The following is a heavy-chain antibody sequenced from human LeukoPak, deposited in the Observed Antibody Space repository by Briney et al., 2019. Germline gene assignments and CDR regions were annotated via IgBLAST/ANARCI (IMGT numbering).Heavy chain of an antibody. J-gene: IGHJ4*02. D-gene: IGHD3-9*01. V-gene: IGHV4-59*01. CDR1: GGSISSYY. CDR2: IYYSEST. Sequence: NPSETLSLTCTVSGGSISSYYWSWIRQPPGKGLEWIGYIYYSESTNYNPSLKSRVTISLDTSKNQFSLKLNSVTAADTAVYYCARVGPYDILTGYYDYYFDYWGQGTLVTVSS. CDR3: ARVGPYDILTGYYDYYFDY.